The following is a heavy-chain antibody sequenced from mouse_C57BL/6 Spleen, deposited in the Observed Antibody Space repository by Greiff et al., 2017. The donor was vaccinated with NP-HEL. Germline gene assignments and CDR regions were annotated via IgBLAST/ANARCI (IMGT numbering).Heavy chain of an antibody. CDR2: ISYDGSN. CDR1: GYSITSGYY. V-gene: IGHV3-6*01. J-gene: IGHJ2*01. CDR3: ARHYYGSSYRFDY. D-gene: IGHD1-1*01. Sequence: VQLKESGPGLVKPSQSLSLTCSVTGYSITSGYYWYWIRQFPGNNLEWMGYISYDGSNNYNPSLKNRISITRDTSKNQFFLKLNSVTTEDTATYYCARHYYGSSYRFDYWGQGTTLTVSS.